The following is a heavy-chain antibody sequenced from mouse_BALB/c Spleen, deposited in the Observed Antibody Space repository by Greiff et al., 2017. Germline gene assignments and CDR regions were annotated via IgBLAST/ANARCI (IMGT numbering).Heavy chain of an antibody. J-gene: IGHJ2*01. CDR3: ARWGNYLYYFDY. CDR2: IYPGDGDT. Sequence: VQLQQSGAELVRPGSSVKISCKASGYAFSSYWMNWVKQRPGQGLEWIGQIYPGDGDTNYNGKFKGKATLTADKSSSTAYMQLSSLTSEDSAVYFCARWGNYLYYFDYWGQGTTLTVSS. CDR1: GYAFSSYW. D-gene: IGHD2-1*01. V-gene: IGHV1-80*01.